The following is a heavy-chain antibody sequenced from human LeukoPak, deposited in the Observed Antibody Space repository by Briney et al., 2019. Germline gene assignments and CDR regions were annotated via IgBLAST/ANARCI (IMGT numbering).Heavy chain of an antibody. D-gene: IGHD3-10*01. J-gene: IGHJ4*02. CDR3: ARGRGVTMVRGVPYYFDY. V-gene: IGHV4-39*01. Sequence: PSETLSLTCTVSGGSISSSYYYWGWTRQPPGKGLEWIGSIYYSGSTYYNPSLKSRVTISVDTSKNQFSLKLRSVTAADTAVYYCARGRGVTMVRGVPYYFDYWGQGTLVTVSS. CDR2: IYYSGST. CDR1: GGSISSSYYY.